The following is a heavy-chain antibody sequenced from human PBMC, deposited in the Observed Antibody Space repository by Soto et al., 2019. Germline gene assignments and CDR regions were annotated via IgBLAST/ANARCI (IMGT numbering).Heavy chain of an antibody. Sequence: QVQLVQSGAEVKKPGASVKVSCKASGYTFTSYAMHWVRQAPGQRLEWMGGLNAGNGNTKYSQKFQGRVTITRDTSASTAYMELSSLRSEDTAVYYCARGPGGPVGPGDYWGQGTLVTVSS. CDR3: ARGPGGPVGPGDY. CDR1: GYTFTSYA. D-gene: IGHD2-15*01. CDR2: LNAGNGNT. V-gene: IGHV1-3*01. J-gene: IGHJ4*02.